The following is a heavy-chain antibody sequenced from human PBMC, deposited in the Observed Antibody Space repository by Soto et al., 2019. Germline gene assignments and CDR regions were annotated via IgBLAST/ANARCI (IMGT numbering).Heavy chain of an antibody. V-gene: IGHV4-30-4*01. Sequence: SETLSLTCAVSGGSISSSYYYWSWIRQPPGKGLEWIGYIYYSGSTYYNPSLKSRVTISVDTSKNQFSLKLSSVTAADTAVYYCARESAASHFDYWGQGTLVTVSS. CDR1: GGSISSSYYY. J-gene: IGHJ4*02. CDR2: IYYSGST. D-gene: IGHD3-3*01. CDR3: ARESAASHFDY.